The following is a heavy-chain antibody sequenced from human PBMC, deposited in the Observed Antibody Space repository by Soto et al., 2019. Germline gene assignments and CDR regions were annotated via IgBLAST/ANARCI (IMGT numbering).Heavy chain of an antibody. CDR2: IYSGDSDT. CDR1: GYSFTSYW. D-gene: IGHD3-10*01. V-gene: IGHV5-51*01. Sequence: GESLKISCKGSGYSFTSYWIGWVRQMPGKGLEWMGIIYSGDSDTRYSPSFQGQVAISADKSISTAYLQWSSLKASDTAMYYCARTRLGSRDGMDVWGQGTTVTVSS. CDR3: ARTRLGSRDGMDV. J-gene: IGHJ6*02.